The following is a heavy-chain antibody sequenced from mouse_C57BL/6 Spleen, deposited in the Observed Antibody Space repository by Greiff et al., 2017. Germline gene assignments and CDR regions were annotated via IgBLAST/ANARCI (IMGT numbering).Heavy chain of an antibody. Sequence: VQLQQSGPELVKPGASVKISCKASGCTFTDYYMNWVKQSHGKSLEWIGDINPNNGGTSYNQKFKGKATLTVDKSSSTAYMELRSLTSEDSAVYYCARSRGSYFDYWGQGTTLTVSS. V-gene: IGHV1-26*01. CDR2: INPNNGGT. CDR3: ARSRGSYFDY. CDR1: GCTFTDYY. J-gene: IGHJ2*01.